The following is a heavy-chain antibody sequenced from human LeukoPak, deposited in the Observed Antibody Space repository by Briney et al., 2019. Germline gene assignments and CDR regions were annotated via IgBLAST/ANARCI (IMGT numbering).Heavy chain of an antibody. J-gene: IGHJ5*02. V-gene: IGHV3-21*01. CDR2: ISSSSTYI. CDR3: ARDSSSWYNWFDP. Sequence: GGSLRLSCAASGFTFSSYGMTWVRQAPGKGLEWVSSISSSSTYIYYADSVRGRFTISRDNAKNSLYLQMNSLRAEDTAMYFCARDSSSWYNWFDPWGQGTLVTVSS. CDR1: GFTFSSYG. D-gene: IGHD6-13*01.